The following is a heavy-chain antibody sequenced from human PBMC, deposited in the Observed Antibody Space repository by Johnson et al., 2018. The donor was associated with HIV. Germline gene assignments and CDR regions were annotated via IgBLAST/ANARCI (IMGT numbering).Heavy chain of an antibody. D-gene: IGHD1-26*01. Sequence: VQLVESGGGVVQRGGSLRLSCAASGFTFSCSAMSWVRQAPGKGLEWVSVIYSGGSTYYADSVKGRFTISRDNSKNTLYLQMNSLRAEDTAVYYCAREEVGSAAPDAFDIWGQGTMVTVSS. J-gene: IGHJ3*02. CDR1: GFTFSCSA. CDR2: IYSGGST. V-gene: IGHV3-66*02. CDR3: AREEVGSAAPDAFDI.